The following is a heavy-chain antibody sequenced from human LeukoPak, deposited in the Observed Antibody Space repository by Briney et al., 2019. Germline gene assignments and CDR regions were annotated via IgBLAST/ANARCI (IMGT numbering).Heavy chain of an antibody. CDR1: GFTFSSYS. V-gene: IGHV3-33*08. J-gene: IGHJ4*02. D-gene: IGHD3-10*01. CDR2: IWHDGSHK. CDR3: AREILGSGSYPDF. Sequence: PGGSLRLSCAASGFTFSSYSMNWVRQAPGKGLEWVALIWHDGSHKFYSNSVRGQFTISRDNSKNTVSLQMNNLRPEDTAVYYCAREILGSGSYPDFWGQGTLVIVSS.